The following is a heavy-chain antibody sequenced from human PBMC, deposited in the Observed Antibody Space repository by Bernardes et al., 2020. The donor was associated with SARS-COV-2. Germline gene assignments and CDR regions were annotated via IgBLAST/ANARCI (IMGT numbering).Heavy chain of an antibody. CDR2: ITASGST. J-gene: IGHJ5*02. CDR1: GFAFRSDA. D-gene: IGHD2-2*01. V-gene: IGHV3-23*01. CDR3: TRIVPAAMLPGALTSFQPGNWFDP. Sequence: GGSLRLSCAASGFAFRSDAMTWVRQAPGKGLEWVSSITASGSTYYAVSVKGRFTVSRDNSEDKVYLQMNNLRAEDTALYYCTRIVPAAMLPGALTSFQPGNWFDPWGQGTLVTVSS.